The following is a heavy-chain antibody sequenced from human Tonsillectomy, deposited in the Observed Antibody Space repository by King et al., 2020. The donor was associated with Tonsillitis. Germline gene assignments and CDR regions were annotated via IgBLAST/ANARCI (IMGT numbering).Heavy chain of an antibody. J-gene: IGHJ4*02. Sequence: QLVQSGAEVKKPGASVKVSCKASGYTFTSYDINWVRQATGQGLEWMGWMNPNSGNTGYAQKFQGRVTMTRNTSISTAYMELSSPRSEDTAVDYWSREGGRGGDASLNYWGQGTLVTVSS. V-gene: IGHV1-8*01. CDR1: GYTFTSYD. CDR3: SREGGRGGDASLNY. D-gene: IGHD2-21*02. CDR2: MNPNSGNT.